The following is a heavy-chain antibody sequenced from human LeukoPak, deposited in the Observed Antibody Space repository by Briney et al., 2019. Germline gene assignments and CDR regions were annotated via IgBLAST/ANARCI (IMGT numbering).Heavy chain of an antibody. Sequence: GGALRLSCAAPGVTSSGSAMSCGRQAPGEGLEWVSLISYSGANSYYTDSVTGRFTISRDNSKDTLFLQMNSLRAEDTAIYYCARDMQLSTWGLGTMVTVSS. CDR1: GVTSSGSA. D-gene: IGHD3-16*02. CDR3: ARDMQLST. CDR2: ISYSGANS. J-gene: IGHJ3*01. V-gene: IGHV3-23*01.